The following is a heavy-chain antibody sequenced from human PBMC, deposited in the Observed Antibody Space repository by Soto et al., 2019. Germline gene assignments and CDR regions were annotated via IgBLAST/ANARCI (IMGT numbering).Heavy chain of an antibody. V-gene: IGHV1-69*04. D-gene: IGHD1-1*01. Sequence: SVKVSCKASGGTFSSYTISWVRQAPGQGLEWMGRIIPILGITNYAQKFQGRVTITRDKSTSTAYMELSRLRSDDTAVYYCARDPTGSYYFDYWGQGTLVTVSS. CDR1: GGTFSSYT. CDR2: IIPILGIT. J-gene: IGHJ4*02. CDR3: ARDPTGSYYFDY.